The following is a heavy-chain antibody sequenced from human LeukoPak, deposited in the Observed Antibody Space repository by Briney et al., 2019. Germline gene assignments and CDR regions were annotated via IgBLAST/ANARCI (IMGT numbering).Heavy chain of an antibody. D-gene: IGHD3/OR15-3a*01. CDR1: GFTFSSYV. V-gene: IGHV3-23*01. CDR2: VSGSGGTT. J-gene: IGHJ4*02. Sequence: PGGSLRLSCAASGFTFSSYVMSWVRQAPGKGLEGVSGVSGSGGTTYYAASVKGRFTISRDNSKNTVSLQMNSLRAEDTAVYYCAKDWTGSSVYYFDSWGQGTLVTVSS. CDR3: AKDWTGSSVYYFDS.